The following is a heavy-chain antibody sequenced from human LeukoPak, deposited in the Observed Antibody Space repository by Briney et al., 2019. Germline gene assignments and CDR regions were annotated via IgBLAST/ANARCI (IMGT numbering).Heavy chain of an antibody. CDR2: IYYSGST. CDR1: GASISSSSYY. V-gene: IGHV4-39*01. CDR3: ARLQSGNLGFDY. J-gene: IGHJ4*02. Sequence: SETLSLTCTVSGASISSSSYYWGWIRQPPGKGLEWIGSIYYSGSTYYNPSLKSRVTISVDTSKNQFSLKLSSVTAADTAVYYCARLQSGNLGFDYWGQGTLVTVSS. D-gene: IGHD4-11*01.